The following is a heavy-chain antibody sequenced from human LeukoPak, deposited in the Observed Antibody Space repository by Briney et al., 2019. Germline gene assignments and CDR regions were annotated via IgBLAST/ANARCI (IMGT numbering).Heavy chain of an antibody. CDR3: AREVGCTNGVCYTFDY. CDR1: GYTFTGYY. D-gene: IGHD2-8*01. Sequence: ASVKVSCKASGYTFTGYYMHWVRQAPGQGLEWMGWINPNSGGTNYAQKFQGRVTMTRDTSISTAYMELSRLRSDDTAVYYCAREVGCTNGVCYTFDYWGQGTLVTVSS. J-gene: IGHJ4*02. V-gene: IGHV1-2*02. CDR2: INPNSGGT.